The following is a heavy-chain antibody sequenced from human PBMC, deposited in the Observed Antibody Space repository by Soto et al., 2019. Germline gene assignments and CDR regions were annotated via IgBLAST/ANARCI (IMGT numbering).Heavy chain of an antibody. D-gene: IGHD6-19*01. CDR2: IWYDGSNK. J-gene: IGHJ5*02. CDR1: GFTFSNYA. CDR3: AREAYSSGWYWFDP. Sequence: QVQLVESGGGVVQPGRSLRLSCVASGFTFSNYAMHWVRQAPGKGLEWVALIWYDGSNKYYADSVKGRFTISRDNPKNTLYLQMNNLGAEDTAVYYCAREAYSSGWYWFDPWGQGTLVTVSS. V-gene: IGHV3-33*01.